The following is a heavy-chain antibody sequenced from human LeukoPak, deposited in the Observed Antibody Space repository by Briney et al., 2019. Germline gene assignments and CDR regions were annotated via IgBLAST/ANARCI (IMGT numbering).Heavy chain of an antibody. V-gene: IGHV3-30*18. D-gene: IGHD2-21*01. Sequence: GGSLRLSCAASGFTFSSYGMHWVRQAPGKGLEWVAVMSYDGSNKDYADSVKGRFTISRDNSKNTLYLQMNSLRAEDTAVYYCAKVGPFDRSYMYYFDYWGQGTLVTVSS. CDR1: GFTFSSYG. CDR2: MSYDGSNK. J-gene: IGHJ4*02. CDR3: AKVGPFDRSYMYYFDY.